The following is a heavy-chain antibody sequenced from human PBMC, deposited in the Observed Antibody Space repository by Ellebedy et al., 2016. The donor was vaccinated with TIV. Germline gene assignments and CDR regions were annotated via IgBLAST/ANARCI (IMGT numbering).Heavy chain of an antibody. V-gene: IGHV4-39*07. D-gene: IGHD2-2*01. Sequence: SETLSLTCTVSGGSISSNSYYWGCIRQPPGKGLEWIGTIHYSGTTYYNPSLKSRVSMSIDTSKNQFSLKLTSVTAADTAVYYCASQPVVVVPPDFDYWGQGALVTVSS. CDR1: GGSISSNSYY. CDR3: ASQPVVVVPPDFDY. J-gene: IGHJ4*02. CDR2: IHYSGTT.